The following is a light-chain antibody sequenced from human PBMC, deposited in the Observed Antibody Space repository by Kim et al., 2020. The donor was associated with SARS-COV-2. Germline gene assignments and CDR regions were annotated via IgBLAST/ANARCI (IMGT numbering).Light chain of an antibody. CDR2: RNN. Sequence: VALGPTARITCGGNNIGSKTVHWYQQKPGQAPLLVIYRNNNRPSGIPERFSGSNSGNTATLTISSAQAGDEADYYCQVWDSSTYVVFGGGTQLTVL. J-gene: IGLJ2*01. CDR1: NIGSKT. V-gene: IGLV3-9*01. CDR3: QVWDSSTYVV.